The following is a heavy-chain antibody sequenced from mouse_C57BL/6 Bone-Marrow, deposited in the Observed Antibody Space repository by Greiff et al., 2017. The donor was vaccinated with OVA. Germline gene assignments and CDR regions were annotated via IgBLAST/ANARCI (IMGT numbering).Heavy chain of an antibody. J-gene: IGHJ1*03. D-gene: IGHD2-2*01. CDR1: GYTFTSYW. Sequence: VQLQQPGAELVRPGSSVKLSCKASGYTFTSYWMPWVKQRPIQGLEWIGNIDPSDSETHYNQKFKDKATLTVDKSSSTAYMQLCSLTSEDSAVYYCAREDWGYPWYFDVWGTGTTVTVSS. V-gene: IGHV1-52*01. CDR3: AREDWGYPWYFDV. CDR2: IDPSDSET.